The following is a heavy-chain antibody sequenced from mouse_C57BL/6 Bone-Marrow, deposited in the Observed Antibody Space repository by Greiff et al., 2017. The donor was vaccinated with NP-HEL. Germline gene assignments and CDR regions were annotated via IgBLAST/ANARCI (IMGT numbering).Heavy chain of an antibody. Sequence: QVQLQQSGPGLVAPSQSLSITCTVSGFSLTSYGVHWVRQPPGKGLEWLVVIWSDGSTTYNSALKSRLSISKDNSKSQVFLKMNSLQTDDTAMYYCARHYDGYWYAMDYWGQGTSVTVSS. CDR2: IWSDGST. D-gene: IGHD2-3*01. CDR1: GFSLTSYG. CDR3: ARHYDGYWYAMDY. V-gene: IGHV2-6-1*01. J-gene: IGHJ4*01.